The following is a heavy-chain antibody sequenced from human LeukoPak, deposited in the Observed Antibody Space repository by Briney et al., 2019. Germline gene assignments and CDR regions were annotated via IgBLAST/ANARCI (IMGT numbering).Heavy chain of an antibody. V-gene: IGHV4-34*01. D-gene: IGHD6-25*01. J-gene: IGHJ5*02. CDR3: ARLKVPYTSGLAP. CDR1: GGSFSGYY. Sequence: PSETLSLACVVYGGSFSGYYWSWIRQPPGKGLEWIGEINHSGGNNYNPSLKSRVIMSVNTPKNQFSLKQSSVTAADTAVYYCARLKVPYTSGLAPWGQGTLVTVSA. CDR2: INHSGGN.